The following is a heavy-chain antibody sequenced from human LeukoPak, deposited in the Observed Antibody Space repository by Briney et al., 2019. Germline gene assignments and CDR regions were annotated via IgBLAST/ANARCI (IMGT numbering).Heavy chain of an antibody. CDR2: INYSGTT. CDR1: GGPISNDNYF. J-gene: IGHJ4*02. CDR3: ARLSDY. Sequence: SETLSLTCTVSGGPISNDNYFWRWIRQPPGKGLEWIASINYSGTTYYNPSLNSRVSISVDTSKTQLSLRLSSVTAADTAVYYCARLSDYWGQGILVTVSP. V-gene: IGHV4-39*01.